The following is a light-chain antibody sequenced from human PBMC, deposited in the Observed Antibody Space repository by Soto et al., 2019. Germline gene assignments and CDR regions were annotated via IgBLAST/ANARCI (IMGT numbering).Light chain of an antibody. CDR1: SRDVGAYNY. CDR2: EVS. Sequence: QSALTQPPSASGSPGQSVTISCTGTSRDVGAYNYVSWYQQRPGKAPKLIIYEVSNRPSGVPDRFSASKSGNTASLTVSGLQAEDEADYYCSSWTSSVPYVFGSGTKLT. J-gene: IGLJ1*01. CDR3: SSWTSSVPYV. V-gene: IGLV2-8*01.